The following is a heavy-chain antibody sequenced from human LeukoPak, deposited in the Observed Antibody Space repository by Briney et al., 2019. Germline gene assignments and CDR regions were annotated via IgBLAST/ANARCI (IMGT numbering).Heavy chain of an antibody. CDR2: FDPEDGET. V-gene: IGHV1-24*01. Sequence: ASVKVSCKVSGYTLTELSMHWVRQAPGKGLEWMRGFDPEDGETIYAQKFQGRVTMTEDTSTDTAYMELSSLRSEDTAVYYCATIPPGSRASDFDYWGQGTLVTVSS. D-gene: IGHD3-10*01. J-gene: IGHJ4*02. CDR3: ATIPPGSRASDFDY. CDR1: GYTLTELS.